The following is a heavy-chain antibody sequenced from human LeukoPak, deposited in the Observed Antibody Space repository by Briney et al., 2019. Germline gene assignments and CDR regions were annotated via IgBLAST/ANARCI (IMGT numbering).Heavy chain of an antibody. CDR3: ARVVSYGSGSYYVYYFEY. V-gene: IGHV4-38-2*02. D-gene: IGHD3-10*01. Sequence: SETLSLTCTVSGYSISSGYYWGWIRQPPGKGLEWIGSIYHSGSTYYNPSLKSRVTISIDTSKNQFSLKLSSVTAADTAVYYCARVVSYGSGSYYVYYFEYWGQGTLVTVSS. CDR1: GYSISSGYY. J-gene: IGHJ4*02. CDR2: IYHSGST.